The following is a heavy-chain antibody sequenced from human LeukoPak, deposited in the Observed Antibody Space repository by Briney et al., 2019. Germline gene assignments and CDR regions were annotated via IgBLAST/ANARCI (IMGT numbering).Heavy chain of an antibody. V-gene: IGHV1-2*02. CDR3: AVWEYQLPAFDY. J-gene: IGHJ4*02. Sequence: GASVKVSCKASGYTFTGYYMHWVRQAPGQGLEWMGWVNPNSGGTNYAQKFQGRVTMTRDTSISTAYMEPSRLRSDDTAVYYCAVWEYQLPAFDYWGQGTLVTVSS. D-gene: IGHD2-2*01. CDR2: VNPNSGGT. CDR1: GYTFTGYY.